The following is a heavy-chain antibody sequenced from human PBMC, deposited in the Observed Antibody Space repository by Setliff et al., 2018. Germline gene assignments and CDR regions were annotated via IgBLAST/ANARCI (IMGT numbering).Heavy chain of an antibody. V-gene: IGHV1-18*01. J-gene: IGHJ4*02. CDR2: ITAYDGNT. Sequence: APVKVSCKTSSYTFTNYGINWVRQAPGRGLEWMGWITAYDGNTHYAQKFQGRVTMTADASTSTANMELRGLRSDDTAVYYCTRGPKDFVVLAAAACFDFWGQGTLVTVSS. D-gene: IGHD2-15*01. CDR3: TRGPKDFVVLAAAACFDF. CDR1: SYTFTNYG.